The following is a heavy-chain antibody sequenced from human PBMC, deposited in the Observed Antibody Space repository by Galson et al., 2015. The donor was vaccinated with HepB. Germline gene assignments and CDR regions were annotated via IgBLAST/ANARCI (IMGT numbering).Heavy chain of an antibody. D-gene: IGHD1-1*01. CDR3: AKVQWGRLERRTVFDY. V-gene: IGHV3-30*18. CDR1: GFTFSSYG. Sequence: SLRLSCAASGFTFSSYGMHWVRQAPGKGLEWVAVISYDGSNKYYADSVKGRFTISRDNSKNTLYLQMNSLRAEDTAVYYCAKVQWGRLERRTVFDYWGQGTLVTVSS. J-gene: IGHJ4*02. CDR2: ISYDGSNK.